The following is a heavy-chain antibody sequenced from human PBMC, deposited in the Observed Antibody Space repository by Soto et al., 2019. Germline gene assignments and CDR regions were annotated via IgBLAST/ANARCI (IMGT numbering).Heavy chain of an antibody. J-gene: IGHJ6*02. D-gene: IGHD2-15*01. V-gene: IGHV1-69*01. CDR1: GGTFSTHA. CDR2: IIPISGTT. CDR3: ARGYCSGGNCYSGMDV. Sequence: QVQLVQSGAEVKKPGSSVKVSCKASGGTFSTHASIWVRQAPGHGLEWMGGIIPISGTTYYTQKFQGRVTITADEPTSTAFMELSSLKSEDTAVFYCARGYCSGGNCYSGMDVWGQGTMVTVSS.